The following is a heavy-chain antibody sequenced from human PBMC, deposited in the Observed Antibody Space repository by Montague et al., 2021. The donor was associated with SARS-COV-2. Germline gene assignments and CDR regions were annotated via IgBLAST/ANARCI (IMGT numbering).Heavy chain of an antibody. Sequence: SETLSLTCAVYGGSFSGYYWSWIRQPPGKGLEWIGEINHRGSTNYNPSLKSQVIISVDTSKNQFSLKLSSVTAADTAVYYCATLPSSITIFGVVQGYYFDDWGQGTLVTVSS. CDR2: INHRGST. D-gene: IGHD3-3*01. CDR3: ATLPSSITIFGVVQGYYFDD. V-gene: IGHV4-34*01. J-gene: IGHJ4*02. CDR1: GGSFSGYY.